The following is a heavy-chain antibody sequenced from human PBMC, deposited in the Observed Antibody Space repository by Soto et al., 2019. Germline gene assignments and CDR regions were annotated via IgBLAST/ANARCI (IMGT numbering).Heavy chain of an antibody. V-gene: IGHV4-61*01. Sequence: QVQLQESGPGLLKPSETLFLTCSVSGGSVSDKTYYWSWIRQPPGKRLEWIGYVYYSGTTNYNPSLKNRVTISVDLSKNRFSLRLSSVTTADTALYYCARTTAVPNTLRSRYFFDYWGQGTLVTVSS. J-gene: IGHJ4*02. D-gene: IGHD4-17*01. CDR3: ARTTAVPNTLRSRYFFDY. CDR2: VYYSGTT. CDR1: GGSVSDKTYY.